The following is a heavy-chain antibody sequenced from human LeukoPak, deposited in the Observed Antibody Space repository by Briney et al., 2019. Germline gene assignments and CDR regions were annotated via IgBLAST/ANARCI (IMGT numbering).Heavy chain of an antibody. V-gene: IGHV4-34*01. CDR2: INHSGST. CDR1: GGSFSGYY. CDR3: ARHRTRGYSYGYGWFDP. Sequence: HPSETLSLTCAVYGGSFSGYYWSWIRQPPGKGLEWIGEINHSGSTNYNPSLKSRVTISVDTSKNQFSLKLSSVTAADTAVYYCARHRTRGYSYGYGWFDPWGQGTLVTVSS. J-gene: IGHJ5*02. D-gene: IGHD5-18*01.